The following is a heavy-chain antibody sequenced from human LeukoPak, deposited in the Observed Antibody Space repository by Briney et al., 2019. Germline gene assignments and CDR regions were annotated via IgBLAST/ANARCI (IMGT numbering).Heavy chain of an antibody. J-gene: IGHJ4*02. CDR2: MNPNSGNT. CDR1: GYTFTSYD. Sequence: GASVKGSCKASGYTFTSYDINWVRQATGQGLEWMGWMNPNSGNTGYAQKFQGRVTMTRDTSISTAYMELSRLRSDDTAVYYCARESTGGFDYWGQGTLVTVSS. V-gene: IGHV1-8*01. D-gene: IGHD7-27*01. CDR3: ARESTGGFDY.